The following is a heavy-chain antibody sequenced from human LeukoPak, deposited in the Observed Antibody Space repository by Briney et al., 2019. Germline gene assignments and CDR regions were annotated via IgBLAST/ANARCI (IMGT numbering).Heavy chain of an antibody. V-gene: IGHV7-4-1*02. CDR2: INTNTGNP. CDR3: ARDYGRGIAAAGRDGDYFDY. D-gene: IGHD6-13*01. CDR1: GYTFTSYG. Sequence: ASVKVSCKASGYTFTSYGISWVRQAPGQGLEWMGWINTNTGNPTYAQGFTGRFVFSLDTSVSTAYLQISSLKAEDTAVYYCARDYGRGIAAAGRDGDYFDYWGQGTLVTVSS. J-gene: IGHJ4*02.